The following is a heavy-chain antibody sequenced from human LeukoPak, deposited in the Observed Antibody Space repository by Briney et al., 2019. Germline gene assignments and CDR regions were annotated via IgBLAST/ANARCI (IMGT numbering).Heavy chain of an antibody. CDR3: VSGNDPDYLWGTYRIDASDI. CDR2: ISSTSSYI. V-gene: IGHV3-21*01. D-gene: IGHD3-16*02. Sequence: PGGSLRLSCAASGYTFRYYSVHWVRQVPGKRLEWVSSISSTSSYIYYAGSVKGRFTISRYNAKNSLFLQMNSLRDEDTAVYYCVSGNDPDYLWGTYRIDASDIWGQGTMVIVSS. J-gene: IGHJ3*02. CDR1: GYTFRYYS.